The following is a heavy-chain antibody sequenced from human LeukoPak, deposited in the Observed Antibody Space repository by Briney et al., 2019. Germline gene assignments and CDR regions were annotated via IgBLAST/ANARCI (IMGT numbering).Heavy chain of an antibody. CDR3: ARRGGSSSRRSPIDY. V-gene: IGHV3-7*01. CDR1: GFTFSDYL. D-gene: IGHD6-6*01. J-gene: IGHJ4*02. Sequence: GGSLRLSCTASGFTFSDYLMTWVRQVPGKGPEWVANIKQDGSQRYYVASVRGRFTISRDNAKNSLFLQMNGLRAEDTAVYYCARRGGSSSRRSPIDYWGQGTLVTVSS. CDR2: IKQDGSQR.